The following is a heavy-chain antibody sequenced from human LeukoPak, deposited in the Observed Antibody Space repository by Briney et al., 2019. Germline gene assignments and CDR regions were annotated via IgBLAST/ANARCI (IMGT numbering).Heavy chain of an antibody. J-gene: IGHJ5*01. V-gene: IGHV3-53*01. CDR1: GFTVSSNY. Sequence: GGSLRLSCAASGFTVSSNYINWVRQAPGKGLEWVSLIYSGGTTYYADSVKGRFTVSRDNSKNTVHLQMNNLRAEDTAIYGGPPWDSWGQGTLVTVSS. D-gene: IGHD3-16*01. CDR2: IYSGGTT. CDR3: PPWDS.